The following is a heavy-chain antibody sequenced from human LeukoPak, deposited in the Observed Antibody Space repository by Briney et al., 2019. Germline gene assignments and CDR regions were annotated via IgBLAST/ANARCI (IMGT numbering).Heavy chain of an antibody. V-gene: IGHV3-73*01. CDR3: TGNYYGSGSYADFDY. J-gene: IGHJ4*02. D-gene: IGHD3-10*01. Sequence: GGALRLSCAASGFTFSGSALHGVRQAAGKGVEGVGRIRSTANGYATAYAAWVRGSFTIYRDDSKNTAYLQMDSLKTEDTAVYYCTGNYYGSGSYADFDYWGQGTLVTVSS. CDR1: GFTFSGSA. CDR2: IRSTANGYAT.